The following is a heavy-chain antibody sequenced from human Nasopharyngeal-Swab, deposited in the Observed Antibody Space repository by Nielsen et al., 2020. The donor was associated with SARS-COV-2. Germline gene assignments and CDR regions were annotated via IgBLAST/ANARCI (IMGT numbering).Heavy chain of an antibody. D-gene: IGHD3-10*01. J-gene: IGHJ6*03. V-gene: IGHV1-58*01. CDR3: AADVRNYYGSGSAYYYYYMDV. Sequence: SVKVSCKASGFTFTSSAVQRVRQARGQRLEWIGWIVVGSGNTNYAQKFQERVTITRDMSTSTAYMELSSLRSEDTAVYYCAADVRNYYGSGSAYYYYYMDVWGKGTTVTVSS. CDR2: IVVGSGNT. CDR1: GFTFTSSA.